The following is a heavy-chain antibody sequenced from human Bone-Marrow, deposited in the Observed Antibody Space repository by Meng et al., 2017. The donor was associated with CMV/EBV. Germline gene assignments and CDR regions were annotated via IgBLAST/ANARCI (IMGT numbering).Heavy chain of an antibody. D-gene: IGHD5-18*01. Sequence: GGSLRLSCAASGFTFSSYEMNWVRQAPGKGLEWVSYISSSGSTIYYADSVKGRFTISRDNSKNTLYLQMNSLRAEDTAVYYCAGNTAPARYYYGMDVWGQGTTVTVSS. CDR2: ISSSGSTI. V-gene: IGHV3-48*03. J-gene: IGHJ6*02. CDR3: AGNTAPARYYYGMDV. CDR1: GFTFSSYE.